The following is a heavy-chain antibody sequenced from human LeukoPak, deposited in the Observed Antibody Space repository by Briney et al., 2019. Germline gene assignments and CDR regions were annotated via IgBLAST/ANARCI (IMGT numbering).Heavy chain of an antibody. V-gene: IGHV4-59*01. CDR2: IYYSGST. Sequence: SETLSLTCTVSGGSISSYYWSWIRQPPGKGLEWIGYIYYSGSTNYNPSLKSRVTISVDTSKNQFSLKLSSVTAADTAVYYCARGGYCYDSSGTIDYWGQGTLVTVSS. CDR1: GGSISSYY. J-gene: IGHJ4*02. CDR3: ARGGYCYDSSGTIDY. D-gene: IGHD3-22*01.